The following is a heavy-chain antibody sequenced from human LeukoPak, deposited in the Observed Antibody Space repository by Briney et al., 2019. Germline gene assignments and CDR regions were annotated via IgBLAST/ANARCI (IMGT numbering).Heavy chain of an antibody. Sequence: GGSLRLSCAASGFSFSSSSMYWVRQAPGKGLEWVALIWHDGTNEYYADSVKGRFTISRDNSKNTLYLQMNSLRAEDTAMYYCTRGRDGYNFSPWGQGTLVTVSS. V-gene: IGHV3-33*01. D-gene: IGHD5-24*01. CDR2: IWHDGTNE. CDR3: TRGRDGYNFSP. J-gene: IGHJ5*02. CDR1: GFSFSSSS.